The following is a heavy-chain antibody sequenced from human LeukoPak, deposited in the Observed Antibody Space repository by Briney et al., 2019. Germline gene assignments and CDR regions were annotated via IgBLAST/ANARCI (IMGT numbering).Heavy chain of an antibody. V-gene: IGHV1-2*02. D-gene: IGHD3-10*01. Sequence: ASVKVSCKASGYTFTGYYMHWVRQAPGQGLEWMGWINPNSGGTNYAQKFQGRATMTRDTSISTAYMELSRLRSDDTAVYYCATDPRWSYNWFDPWGQGTLVTVSS. J-gene: IGHJ5*02. CDR2: INPNSGGT. CDR1: GYTFTGYY. CDR3: ATDPRWSYNWFDP.